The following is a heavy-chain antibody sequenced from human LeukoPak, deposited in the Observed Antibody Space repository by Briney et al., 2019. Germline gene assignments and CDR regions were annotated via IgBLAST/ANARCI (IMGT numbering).Heavy chain of an antibody. J-gene: IGHJ4*02. CDR1: GFTFSDHY. CDR3: AKDQNYESSGYYGGFDC. V-gene: IGHV3-11*05. Sequence: GGSLRLSCELSGFTFSDHYMSWVRRAPGKRLEWVSYISSGSTYTNYADSVKGRFTISRDNSKNTVNLQMNSLRAEDTALYYCAKDQNYESSGYYGGFDCWGQGTLVTVSS. D-gene: IGHD3-22*01. CDR2: ISSGSTYT.